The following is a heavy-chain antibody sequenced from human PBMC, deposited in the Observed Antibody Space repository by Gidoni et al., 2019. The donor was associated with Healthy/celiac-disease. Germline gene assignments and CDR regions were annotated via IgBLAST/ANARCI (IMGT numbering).Heavy chain of an antibody. CDR2: IIPIFGTA. CDR1: GGTFSSYA. Sequence: QVQLVQSGAEVQKPGSSVKVSCKASGGTFSSYAISWVRQAPGQGLEWMGGIIPIFGTANYAQKFQGRVTITADKSTSTAYMELSSLRSEDTAVYYCARVPGYCSSTSCSDAFDIWGQGTMVTVSS. V-gene: IGHV1-69*06. J-gene: IGHJ3*02. D-gene: IGHD2-2*01. CDR3: ARVPGYCSSTSCSDAFDI.